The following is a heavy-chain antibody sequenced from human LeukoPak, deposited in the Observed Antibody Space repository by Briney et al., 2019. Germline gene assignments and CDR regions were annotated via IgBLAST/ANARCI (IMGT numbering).Heavy chain of an antibody. CDR2: IIPIFGTA. J-gene: IGHJ4*02. CDR1: GYTFTNYG. CDR3: ARDRIGSGYDLFDY. Sequence: SVKVSCKASGYTFTNYGISWVRQAPGQGLEWMGGIIPIFGTANYAQKFQGRVTITADESTSTAYMELSSLRSEDTAVYYCARDRIGSGYDLFDYWGQGTLVTVSS. V-gene: IGHV1-69*13. D-gene: IGHD5-12*01.